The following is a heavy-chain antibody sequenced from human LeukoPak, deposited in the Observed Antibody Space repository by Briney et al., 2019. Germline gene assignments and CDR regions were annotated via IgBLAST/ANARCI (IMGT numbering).Heavy chain of an antibody. CDR3: ASEHDAFDI. J-gene: IGHJ3*02. V-gene: IGHV3-21*01. Sequence: GGSLRLSCAPSGFTLSSSSMNWVRQPPGKGLEWVSSISSSSSYIYYADSLKGRFTISRDNSKSTLYLLMNSLRAEDTAVYYCASEHDAFDIWGPGTVVTVSS. CDR2: ISSSSSYI. CDR1: GFTLSSSS.